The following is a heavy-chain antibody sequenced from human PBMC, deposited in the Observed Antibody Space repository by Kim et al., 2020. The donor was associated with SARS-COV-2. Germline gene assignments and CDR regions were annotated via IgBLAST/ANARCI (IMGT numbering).Heavy chain of an antibody. CDR2: VYNGGST. J-gene: IGHJ4*02. CDR3: AGASHAWPYFDS. V-gene: IGHV3-53*01. CDR1: GFTVSSSC. D-gene: IGHD5-12*01. Sequence: GGSLRLSCVASGFTVSSSCMSWVRQGPGKGLEWVSIVYNGGSTYYADSVEGRFTISRDNSKNTLYLQMSSLRAEDTALYYCAGASHAWPYFDSWGQGTLVTVSS.